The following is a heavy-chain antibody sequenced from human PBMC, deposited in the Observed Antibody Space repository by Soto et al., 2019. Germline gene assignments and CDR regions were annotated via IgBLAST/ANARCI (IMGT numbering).Heavy chain of an antibody. D-gene: IGHD6-13*01. J-gene: IGHJ4*02. CDR1: GGTFSSYD. CDR2: IIPIFGTA. CDR3: ARAGTSSWYGPFDY. V-gene: IGHV1-69*01. Sequence: QVQLVQSGAEVKKPGSSVKVSCKASGGTFSSYDISWVRQAPGPGLEWMGGIIPIFGTANYAQQFQGRVTITADESTSTAYMELSSLRSEDTAVYYCARAGTSSWYGPFDYWGQGTLVTVSS.